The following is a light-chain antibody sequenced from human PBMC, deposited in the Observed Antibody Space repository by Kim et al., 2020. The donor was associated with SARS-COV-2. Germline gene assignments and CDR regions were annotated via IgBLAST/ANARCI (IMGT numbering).Light chain of an antibody. CDR2: DAS. J-gene: IGKJ1*01. Sequence: LSPGERATLSCRASQSVGSNSVAGYQQKPGQAPRLLIYDASSRATGIPDRFGGSGSGTDFTLTISRLEPEDFAVYYCQQYGHSRTFGQGTKVDIK. V-gene: IGKV3-20*01. CDR1: QSVGSNS. CDR3: QQYGHSRT.